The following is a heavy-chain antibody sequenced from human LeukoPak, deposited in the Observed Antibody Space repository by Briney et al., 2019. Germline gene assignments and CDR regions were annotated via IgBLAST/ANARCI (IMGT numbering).Heavy chain of an antibody. J-gene: IGHJ6*02. CDR2: IIPVVGIV. CDR3: AREPYQVLQDYDYGMAV. D-gene: IGHD2-2*01. V-gene: IGHV1-69*04. CDR1: GGTFSNHT. Sequence: ASVKVSCKASGGTFSNHTFTWVRQAPGQGLEWMGRIIPVVGIVNYAQKFRGRVTITADKSTSTAYMELSSLRSEATAVYFCAREPYQVLQDYDYGMAVWGLGTTVTVSS.